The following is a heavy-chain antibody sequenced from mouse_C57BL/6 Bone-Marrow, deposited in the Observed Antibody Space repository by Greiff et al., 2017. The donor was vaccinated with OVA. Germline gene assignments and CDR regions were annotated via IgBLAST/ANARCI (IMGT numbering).Heavy chain of an antibody. CDR3: TNYGMDY. J-gene: IGHJ4*01. CDR1: GFNIKDDY. CDR2: IDPENGDT. V-gene: IGHV14-4*01. Sequence: VHVKQSGAELVRPGASVKLSCTASGFNIKDDYMHWVKQRPEQGLEWIGWIDPENGDTEYASKFQGKATITADTSSNTAYLQLSSLTSEDTAVYYCTNYGMDYWGQGTSVTVSS.